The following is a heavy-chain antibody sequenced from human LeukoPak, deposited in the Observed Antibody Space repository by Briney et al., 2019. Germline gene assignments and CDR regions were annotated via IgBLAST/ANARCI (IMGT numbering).Heavy chain of an antibody. CDR1: GFSFNSYW. CDR3: ARLGRSYYYYGMDV. D-gene: IGHD1-26*01. V-gene: IGHV3-7*01. Sequence: GGSLRLSCAGSGFSFNSYWMSWVRQPPGRGLEWVGNIKEDGSDKYYVNSVMGRFTISRDNTKNSLYLQMNSLRAEDTAVYYCARLGRSYYYYGMDVWGKGTTVTVSS. J-gene: IGHJ6*04. CDR2: IKEDGSDK.